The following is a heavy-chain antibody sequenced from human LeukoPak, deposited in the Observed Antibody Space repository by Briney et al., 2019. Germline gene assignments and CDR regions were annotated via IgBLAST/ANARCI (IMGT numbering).Heavy chain of an antibody. D-gene: IGHD6-13*01. V-gene: IGHV3-9*01. J-gene: IGHJ4*02. CDR2: ISWNSGSI. Sequence: PGESLRLSCAASGFTFDDYAMHWVRQAPGKGLEWVSGISWNSGSIGYADSVKGRFTISRDNAKSSLYLQMNSLRAEDTALYYCAKGQYSSSWYPQVYWGQGTLVTVSS. CDR1: GFTFDDYA. CDR3: AKGQYSSSWYPQVY.